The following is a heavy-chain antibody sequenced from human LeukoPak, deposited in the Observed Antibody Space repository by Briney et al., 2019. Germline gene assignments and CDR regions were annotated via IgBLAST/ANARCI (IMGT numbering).Heavy chain of an antibody. CDR3: ARGPGYYYDSSGYYSN. Sequence: SQTLSLTCTVSGGSISSGDYYWSWIRQPPGTGLEWIGYIYYSGSTYYNPSLKSRVTISVDTSKNQFSLKLSSVTAADTAVYYCARGPGYYYDSSGYYSNWGQGTLVTVSS. V-gene: IGHV4-30-4*01. D-gene: IGHD3-22*01. CDR2: IYYSGST. CDR1: GGSISSGDYY. J-gene: IGHJ4*02.